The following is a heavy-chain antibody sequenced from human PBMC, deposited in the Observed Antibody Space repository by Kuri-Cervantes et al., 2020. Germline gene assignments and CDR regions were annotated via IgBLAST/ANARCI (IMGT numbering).Heavy chain of an antibody. Sequence: GESLKISCAASGFTFSSYSMNWVRQAPGKGLEWVSYISSSSSTIYYADSVKGRFTISRDNAKNSLYLQMNSLRAEDTAVYYCARDINWIFDYWGQGTLVTVSS. CDR2: ISSSSSTI. D-gene: IGHD1-20*01. V-gene: IGHV3-48*01. CDR3: ARDINWIFDY. J-gene: IGHJ4*02. CDR1: GFTFSSYS.